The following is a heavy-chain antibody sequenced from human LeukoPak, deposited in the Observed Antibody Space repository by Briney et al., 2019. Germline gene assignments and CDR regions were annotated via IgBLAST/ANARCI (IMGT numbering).Heavy chain of an antibody. CDR2: INHSGST. CDR3: ARGPRITMVRGVIIPNWFDP. D-gene: IGHD3-10*01. Sequence: PSETLSLTCAVYGGSFSSYYWSWIRQPPGKGLEWIGEINHSGSTNYDPSLKSRVTISVDTSKNQFSLKLSSVTAADTAVYYCARGPRITMVRGVIIPNWFDPWGQGTLVTVSS. J-gene: IGHJ5*02. V-gene: IGHV4-34*01. CDR1: GGSFSSYY.